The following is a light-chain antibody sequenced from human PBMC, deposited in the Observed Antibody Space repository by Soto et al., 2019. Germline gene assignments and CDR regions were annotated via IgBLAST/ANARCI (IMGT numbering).Light chain of an antibody. J-gene: IGKJ5*01. CDR1: QSVSSSS. CDR3: QQYGSSPHT. Sequence: ENVLTQSPGTLSLSPWERATLFCRASQSVSSSSLAWYQQKPGQAPRLLMYGASSRATGIPDRFSGSGSGTDFTLTIRTLEPEDFAVYYCQQYGSSPHTFGQGTRLEIK. V-gene: IGKV3-20*01. CDR2: GAS.